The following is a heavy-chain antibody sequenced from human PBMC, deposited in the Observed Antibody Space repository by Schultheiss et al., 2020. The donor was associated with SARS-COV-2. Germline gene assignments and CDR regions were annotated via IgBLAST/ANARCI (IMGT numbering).Heavy chain of an antibody. D-gene: IGHD6-6*01. CDR1: GGSISSYY. J-gene: IGHJ4*02. CDR2: INHSGST. CDR3: ARGRGAARPRDFDY. V-gene: IGHV4-59*01. Sequence: SETLSLTCTVSGGSISSYYWSWIRQPPVKGLEWIGEINHSGSTNYNPSLKSRVTISVDTSKNQFSLKLSSVTAADTAVYYCARGRGAARPRDFDYWGQGTLVTISS.